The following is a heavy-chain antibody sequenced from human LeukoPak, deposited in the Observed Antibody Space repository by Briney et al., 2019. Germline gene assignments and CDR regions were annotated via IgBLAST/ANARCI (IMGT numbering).Heavy chain of an antibody. Sequence: PGGSLRLSCAASGFTFSSYAMSWVRQAPGKGLEWVSSISTSSGYISYADSVKGRFTISRDNSKNSLYLQMSSLRAEDTAVYSCARDRRDCANGVCYSVGAFDIWGQGTMVTVSS. CDR2: ISTSSGYI. CDR1: GFTFSSYA. V-gene: IGHV3-21*01. CDR3: ARDRRDCANGVCYSVGAFDI. D-gene: IGHD2-8*01. J-gene: IGHJ3*02.